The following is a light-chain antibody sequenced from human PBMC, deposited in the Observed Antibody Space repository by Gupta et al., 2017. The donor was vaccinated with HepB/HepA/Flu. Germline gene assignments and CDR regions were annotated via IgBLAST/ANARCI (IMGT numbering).Light chain of an antibody. CDR1: AWSLQY. CDR3: HSTDNNANFVL. CDR2: KEN. J-gene: IGLJ2*01. Sequence: SPELSQPPSVSVSPGQTARITCSRDAWSLQYAYWDRPRPGPAPRMFIYKENRSRSVIPERFSGSTSGTKVTLTISGVQAEEAADYYCHSTDNNANFVLFGGGTKLTVL. V-gene: IGLV3-25*02.